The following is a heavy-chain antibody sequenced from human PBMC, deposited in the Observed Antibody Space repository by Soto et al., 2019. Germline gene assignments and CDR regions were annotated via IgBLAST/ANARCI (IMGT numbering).Heavy chain of an antibody. D-gene: IGHD2-21*02. CDR2: IYYSGST. V-gene: IGHV4-59*08. Sequence: PSETLSLTCTVSGGSISSYYWSWIRQPPGKGLEWIGYIYYSGSTNYNPSLKSRVTISVDTSKNQFSLKLSSVTAADTAVYYCARQGGDCFCDYGGQGPLVTFSS. J-gene: IGHJ4*02. CDR1: GGSISSYY. CDR3: ARQGGDCFCDY.